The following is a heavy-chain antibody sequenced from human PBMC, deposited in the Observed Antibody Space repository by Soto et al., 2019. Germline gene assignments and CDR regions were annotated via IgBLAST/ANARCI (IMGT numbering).Heavy chain of an antibody. V-gene: IGHV4-30-4*01. Sequence: SETLSLTCTVSGGSISSGDYYWIWIRHPPGKGLEWIGYIYYSGSTYYNPSLKSRVTISVDTSKNQFSLKLSSVTAADTAVYYCARVRGWYFDYWGQGTLVTVSS. D-gene: IGHD6-19*01. CDR3: ARVRGWYFDY. J-gene: IGHJ4*02. CDR1: GGSISSGDYY. CDR2: IYYSGST.